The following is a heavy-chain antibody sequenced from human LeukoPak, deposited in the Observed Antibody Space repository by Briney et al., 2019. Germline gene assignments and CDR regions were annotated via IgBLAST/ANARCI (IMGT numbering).Heavy chain of an antibody. V-gene: IGHV5-51*01. D-gene: IGHD6-19*01. Sequence: GESLKISCKGSGYSFSSYWIGWVRPMPGKGLEWMGIIYPGDSDTRYSPSFQGQVTISADKSISTAYLQWSSLKASDTAMYYCARRVAATTDYHYYYYMDVWGKGTTVTVSS. CDR2: IYPGDSDT. CDR1: GYSFSSYW. J-gene: IGHJ6*03. CDR3: ARRVAATTDYHYYYYMDV.